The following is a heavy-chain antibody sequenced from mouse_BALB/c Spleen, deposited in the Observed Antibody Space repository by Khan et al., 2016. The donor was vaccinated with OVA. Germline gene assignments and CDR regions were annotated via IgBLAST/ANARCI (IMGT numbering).Heavy chain of an antibody. Sequence: EVQLQESGPGLVKPSQSLSLTCTVTGYSITSDYAWNWIRQFPGNKLEWMGYISYSGSTSYNPSLKSRISITRDTPKNQFFLQLNSVTTEDTATYYCARVGYDGYAMDYWGQGTSVTVSS. J-gene: IGHJ4*01. CDR2: ISYSGST. CDR1: GYSITSDYA. D-gene: IGHD2-2*01. CDR3: ARVGYDGYAMDY. V-gene: IGHV3-2*02.